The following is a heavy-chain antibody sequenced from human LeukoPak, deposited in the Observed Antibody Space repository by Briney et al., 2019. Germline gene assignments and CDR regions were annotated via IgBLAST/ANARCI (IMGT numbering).Heavy chain of an antibody. D-gene: IGHD5-12*01. CDR1: GFTFSDYS. CDR3: ARDHRYAFDN. CDR2: VGISSGNT. V-gene: IGHV3-48*04. J-gene: IGHJ4*02. Sequence: GGSLSLSCAASGFTFSDYSMNWVRQAPGKGLEWISYVGISSGNTKYADSVKGRFTISGDSAKNSVFLLMNNLRVDDTAVYYCARDHRYAFDNWGQGTLVTVSS.